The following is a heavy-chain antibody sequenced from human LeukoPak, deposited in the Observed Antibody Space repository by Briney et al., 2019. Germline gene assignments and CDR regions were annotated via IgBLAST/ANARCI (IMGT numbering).Heavy chain of an antibody. D-gene: IGHD2-21*01. CDR3: ATYILNAGDSNWYDR. CDR2: VNRDGGEK. Sequence: GGSLRLSCTASGFTFSNYWMNWVRQAPGKGLAWVANVNRDGGEKYYMDSVKGRFTISRDNTQNSLYLHMSSLRADDTAVYYCATYILNAGDSNWYDRWGQGTLVTVSS. J-gene: IGHJ5*02. CDR1: GFTFSNYW. V-gene: IGHV3-7*01.